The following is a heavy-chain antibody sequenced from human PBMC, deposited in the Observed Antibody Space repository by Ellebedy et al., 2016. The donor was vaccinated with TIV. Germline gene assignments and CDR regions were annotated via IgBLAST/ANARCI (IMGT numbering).Heavy chain of an antibody. CDR2: ISYDGSNK. J-gene: IGHJ4*02. CDR3: ARSTLERDIVVVVAATVDY. CDR1: GFTFSSYA. V-gene: IGHV3-30*01. Sequence: PGGSLRLSCAASGFTFSSYAMHWVRQAPGKGLEWVAVISYDGSNKYYADSVKGRFTISRDNSKNTLYLQMNSLRAEDTAVYYCARSTLERDIVVVVAATVDYWGQGTLVTVSS. D-gene: IGHD2-15*01.